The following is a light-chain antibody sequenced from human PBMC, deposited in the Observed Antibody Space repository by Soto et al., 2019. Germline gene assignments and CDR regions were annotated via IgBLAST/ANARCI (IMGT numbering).Light chain of an antibody. CDR1: QSVRSSS. J-gene: IGKJ5*01. Sequence: EIVLTQSPGTLSLSPGERATLSCRASQSVRSSSLAWYQQKPGQAPRLLIYGASSRATGIPDRFSGGGSGTDFSLTISRLEPEDSAVYYCQQYGSSFPITFGQGTRLEIK. CDR3: QQYGSSFPIT. V-gene: IGKV3-20*01. CDR2: GAS.